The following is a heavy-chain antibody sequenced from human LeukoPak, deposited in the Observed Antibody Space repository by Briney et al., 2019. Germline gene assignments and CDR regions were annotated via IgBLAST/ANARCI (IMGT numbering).Heavy chain of an antibody. CDR3: ARVSYSSSWYWFDP. D-gene: IGHD6-13*01. CDR1: GYTFTKYA. CDR2: INAGNGKT. J-gene: IGHJ5*02. Sequence: ASVKVSCKASGYTFTKYAIHWVRQAPGQRLEWMGWINAGNGKTKYSQEFQGRVTITRDTSASTAYMDLGSLRSEDMAMYYCARVSYSSSWYWFDPWGQGTLVTVSS. V-gene: IGHV1-3*03.